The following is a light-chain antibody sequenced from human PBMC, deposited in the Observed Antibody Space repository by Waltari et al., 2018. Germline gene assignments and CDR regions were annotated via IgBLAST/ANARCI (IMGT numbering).Light chain of an antibody. V-gene: IGKV1-8*01. CDR1: QGISSY. CDR2: AAS. CDR3: QQYYSNPAT. Sequence: AIRITQSPSSLSASTGDRVTITCRASQGISSYLAWYQQKPGKAPKVRIYAASTLQSGVPSRFSGSGSGTDFPLTISCLQSEDFAIYYCQQYYSNPATFGQGTKVEIK. J-gene: IGKJ1*01.